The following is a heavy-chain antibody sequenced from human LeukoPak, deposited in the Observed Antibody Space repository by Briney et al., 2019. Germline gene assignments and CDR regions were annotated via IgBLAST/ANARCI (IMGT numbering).Heavy chain of an antibody. CDR1: GYTFTGYY. J-gene: IGHJ4*02. Sequence: ASVKVSCKASGYTFTGYYIHWVRQAPGQGLEWMGRINPNSGDTNYAEKFQGGVTMTRDTSISTAYMELSRLRSDDTAVYYCARDKGQVPAAIGPFDYWGQGTLVTVSS. D-gene: IGHD2-2*01. CDR3: ARDKGQVPAAIGPFDY. V-gene: IGHV1-2*06. CDR2: INPNSGDT.